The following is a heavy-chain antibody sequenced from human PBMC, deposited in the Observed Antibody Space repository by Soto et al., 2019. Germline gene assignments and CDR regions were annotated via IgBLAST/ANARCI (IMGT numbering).Heavy chain of an antibody. CDR3: ARGYSRQPREY. CDR2: LNPVGGGA. D-gene: IGHD5-12*01. CDR1: GYSFTSYY. V-gene: IGHV1-46*01. Sequence: QVQLVQSGAEVKKPGASVKVSCKASGYSFTSYYLHWVRQAPGQGLEWMGVLNPVGGGATYAQKFQGRATMTRDTSTPTVYMELSSLRSEDTAMYYCARGYSRQPREYWGQGTLVTVSS. J-gene: IGHJ4*02.